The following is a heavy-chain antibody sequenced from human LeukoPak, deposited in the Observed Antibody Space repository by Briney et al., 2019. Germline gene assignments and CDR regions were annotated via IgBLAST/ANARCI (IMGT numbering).Heavy chain of an antibody. D-gene: IGHD2-21*01. J-gene: IGHJ4*02. CDR3: AFAPGDY. CDR2: INPNSDYT. Sequence: GASVKVSCKASGYSFTGYYIHWVRQAPGQGLEWMGWINPNSDYTSYAQKFQGRITLTRDTSISTVYMELSPLTSDDTAVYYCAFAPGDYWGQGTLVSVPA. CDR1: GYSFTGYY. V-gene: IGHV1-2*02.